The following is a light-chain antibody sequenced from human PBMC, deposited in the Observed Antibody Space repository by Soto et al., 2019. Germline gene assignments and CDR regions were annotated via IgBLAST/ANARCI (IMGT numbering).Light chain of an antibody. J-gene: IGLJ2*01. V-gene: IGLV2-14*01. Sequence: QSALTQPASVSGSPGQSITISCTGTSSDVGTYNYVSWYQQYPGKAPKLIIYDVSNRPSGVSNRFSGYKSGNTASLTISALQAEDEADYYCSSYTSSTTLIFGGGTKLT. CDR3: SSYTSSTTLI. CDR1: SSDVGTYNY. CDR2: DVS.